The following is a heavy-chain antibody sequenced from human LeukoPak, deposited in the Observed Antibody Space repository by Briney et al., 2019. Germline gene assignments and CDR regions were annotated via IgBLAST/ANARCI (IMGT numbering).Heavy chain of an antibody. CDR3: AREDPQTTVPEGLDV. J-gene: IGHJ6*02. D-gene: IGHD4-17*01. CDR1: GGSISNYY. V-gene: IGHV4-59*01. CDR2: IYFSGTT. Sequence: PSETLSLTCTVSGGSISNYYWSWLRQPPGKGLEWIGYIYFSGTTNINPSLKSRVTISVDMSKNQFSLKLSSVTTADTAVYYCAREDPQTTVPEGLDVWGQGTTVTVSS.